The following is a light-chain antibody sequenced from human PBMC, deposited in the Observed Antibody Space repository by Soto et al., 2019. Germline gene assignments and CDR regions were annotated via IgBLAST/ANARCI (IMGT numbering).Light chain of an antibody. Sequence: IVLTQSPATLSLCPGRRATLSCRASQNISNYLIWYQQKPGQAPRLLIYGASSRATGIPDRFSGSGSGTDFTLTISRLEPEDFAVYYCQQYGSSSITFGQGTRLEIK. CDR3: QQYGSSSIT. CDR1: QNISNY. V-gene: IGKV3-20*01. CDR2: GAS. J-gene: IGKJ5*01.